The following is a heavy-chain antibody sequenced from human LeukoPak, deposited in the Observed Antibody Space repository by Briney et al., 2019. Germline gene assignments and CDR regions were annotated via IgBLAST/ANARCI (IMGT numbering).Heavy chain of an antibody. D-gene: IGHD5-18*01. V-gene: IGHV3-7*01. J-gene: IGHJ4*02. CDR2: IKQDGSEK. CDR1: GFNFSSYW. CDR3: ARRKLWLLWLDY. Sequence: PGGSLTLSCAASGFNFSSYWLSWVRQAPGKGLELVANIKQDGSEKYYVDSVKGRFTISRDNAKNSLYLQMNSLRAEDTAVYYCARRKLWLLWLDYWGQGTLVTVSS.